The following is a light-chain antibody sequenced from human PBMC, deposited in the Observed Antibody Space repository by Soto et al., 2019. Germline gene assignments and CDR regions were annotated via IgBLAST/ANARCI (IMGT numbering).Light chain of an antibody. CDR1: QSVSRTY. Sequence: EIVLTQSPGTLSLSPGEGATLSCRASQSVSRTYLAWYQQKPGQAPRLLIYGPSSRATDIPDRFSASGSGTDFTLNISRLEPEDFAVYYCQQYGSSPRTFGGGTFCGVTKVEIK. J-gene: IGKJ4*01. CDR2: GPS. CDR3: QQYGSSPRTFGGGT. V-gene: IGKV3-20*01.